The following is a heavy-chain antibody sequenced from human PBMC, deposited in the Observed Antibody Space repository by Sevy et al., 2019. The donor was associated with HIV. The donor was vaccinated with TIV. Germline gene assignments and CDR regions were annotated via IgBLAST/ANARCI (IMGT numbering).Heavy chain of an antibody. V-gene: IGHV3-48*02. D-gene: IGHD2-2*01. J-gene: IGHJ6*02. CDR2: ISSSSTTI. CDR3: AHGGYCSSTSCNHHNPDYYYYDMDV. CDR1: GFTFSSYS. Sequence: LSLTCAASGFTFSSYSMNWVRQAPGKGLEWISYISSSSTTIYYADSVKGRFTISRDNAKNSLYLQLNSLRDEDTAVYYCAHGGYCSSTSCNHHNPDYYYYDMDVWGQGITVTVSS.